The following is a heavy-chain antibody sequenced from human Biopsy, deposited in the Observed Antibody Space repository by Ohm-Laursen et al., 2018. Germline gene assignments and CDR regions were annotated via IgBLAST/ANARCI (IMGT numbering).Heavy chain of an antibody. D-gene: IGHD3-22*01. V-gene: IGHV1-2*02. CDR2: SKPNHNT. Sequence: ASVKVSCKTSGYIFNDYYIHWARQAPGQGLEWMGWSKPNHNTKYAEKFQDRVTLTRDTTTGTAYMELSSLRGDDTAIYYCARKSFYESGGFDYWGQGTLVSVS. J-gene: IGHJ4*02. CDR1: GYIFNDYY. CDR3: ARKSFYESGGFDY.